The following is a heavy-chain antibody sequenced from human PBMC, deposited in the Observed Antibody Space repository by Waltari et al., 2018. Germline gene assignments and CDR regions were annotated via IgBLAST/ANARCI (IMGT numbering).Heavy chain of an antibody. Sequence: QVQLQESGPGLVKPSQTLSLTCTVSGGSISSGSYYWSWIRQPAGKGLEWIGYIYTSGSTNYNPSRKSRVTISVDTSKNQFSLKLSSVTAADTAVYDCASGGDPGIAVAPFDYWGQGTLVTVSS. J-gene: IGHJ4*02. CDR3: ASGGDPGIAVAPFDY. V-gene: IGHV4-61*09. D-gene: IGHD6-19*01. CDR2: IYTSGST. CDR1: GGSISSGSYY.